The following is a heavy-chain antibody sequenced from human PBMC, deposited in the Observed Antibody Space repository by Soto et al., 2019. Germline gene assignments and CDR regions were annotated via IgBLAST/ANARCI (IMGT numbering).Heavy chain of an antibody. D-gene: IGHD3-10*01. J-gene: IGHJ6*02. V-gene: IGHV2-5*02. Sequence: ITLKESGPTLVKPTQTLTLTCTFSGFSLNTGGVGVGWVRQPRGKAMEWPALIYWDDDERYRPSLRSRLNITKDTINNQVVLTMTNMDPEDTATYYCVRNWRYYGGDYYYGMDAWGQGTTVTVSS. CDR2: IYWDDDE. CDR3: VRNWRYYGGDYYYGMDA. CDR1: GFSLNTGGVG.